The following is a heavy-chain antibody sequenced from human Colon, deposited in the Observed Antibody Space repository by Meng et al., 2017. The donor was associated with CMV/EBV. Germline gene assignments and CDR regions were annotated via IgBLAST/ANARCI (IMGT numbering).Heavy chain of an antibody. Sequence: GGSLRLSCAASGFTFDKYWMTWVRQAPGKGLEWVANIQENGNEKNYPDSVKGRFTISRDNSKNLVHLQMTDLRAEDTSVYYCARWGGEGSTSGFDYWDQGTLVTVSS. J-gene: IGHJ4*02. D-gene: IGHD2/OR15-2a*01. CDR3: ARWGGEGSTSGFDY. CDR1: GFTFDKYW. V-gene: IGHV3-7*01. CDR2: IQENGNEK.